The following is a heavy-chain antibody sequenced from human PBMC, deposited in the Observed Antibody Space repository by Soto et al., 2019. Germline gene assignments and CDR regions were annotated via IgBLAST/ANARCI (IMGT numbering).Heavy chain of an antibody. V-gene: IGHV3-7*01. Sequence: GGSLSLSCAASGLTFSSYWMSWVRQAPGKGLEWVANIKQDGSEKYYVDSVKGRFTISRDNAKNSLYLQMNSLRAEDTAVYYCAREILSSYYYGSGALDYWGQGTLVTVSS. CDR1: GLTFSSYW. D-gene: IGHD3-10*01. CDR3: AREILSSYYYGSGALDY. J-gene: IGHJ4*02. CDR2: IKQDGSEK.